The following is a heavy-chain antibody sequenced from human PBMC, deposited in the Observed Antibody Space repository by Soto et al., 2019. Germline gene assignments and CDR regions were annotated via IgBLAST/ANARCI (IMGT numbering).Heavy chain of an antibody. CDR3: AGGNRSSSKPAAFDI. CDR2: IIPILGIA. D-gene: IGHD6-13*01. J-gene: IGHJ3*02. V-gene: IGHV1-69*02. CDR1: GGTFSSYT. Sequence: QVQLVQSGAEVKKPGSSVKVSCKASGGTFSSYTISWVRQAPGQGLEWMGRIIPILGIANYAQKFQGRVTITADKSTSTAYMELSSLRSEDTAVYYCAGGNRSSSKPAAFDIWGQGTMVTVSS.